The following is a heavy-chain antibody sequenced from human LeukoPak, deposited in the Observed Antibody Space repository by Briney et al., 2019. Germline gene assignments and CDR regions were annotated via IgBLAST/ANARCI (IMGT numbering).Heavy chain of an antibody. CDR1: GFTFSSYG. CDR2: IRYDGSNK. CDR3: AKRGNVDTAMVKDY. Sequence: GGSLRLSCAASGFTFSSYGMHWVRQAPGKGLEWVAFIRYDGSNKYYADSVKGRFTISRDNSKNTLYLQMNSLRAEDTAVYYCAKRGNVDTAMVKDYWGQGTLVTVS. D-gene: IGHD5-18*01. J-gene: IGHJ4*02. V-gene: IGHV3-30*02.